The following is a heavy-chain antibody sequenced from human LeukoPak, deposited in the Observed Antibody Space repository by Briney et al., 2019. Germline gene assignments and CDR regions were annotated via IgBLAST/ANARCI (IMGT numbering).Heavy chain of an antibody. J-gene: IGHJ4*02. Sequence: GRSLRLSCAASGFTFSSHAMHWVRQAPGKGLEWVAVISYDGSNKYYADSVKGRFTISRDNSKNTLYLQMNSLRAEDTAVYYCAGAPQLWLLADYWGQGTLVTVSS. CDR1: GFTFSSHA. CDR3: AGAPQLWLLADY. CDR2: ISYDGSNK. D-gene: IGHD5-18*01. V-gene: IGHV3-30-3*01.